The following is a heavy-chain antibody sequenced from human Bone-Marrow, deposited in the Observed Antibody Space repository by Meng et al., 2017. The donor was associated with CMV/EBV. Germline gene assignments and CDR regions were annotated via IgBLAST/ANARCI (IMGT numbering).Heavy chain of an antibody. CDR3: ARFIVVVPAAKYYFDY. D-gene: IGHD2-2*01. CDR2: IYYSGST. Sequence: GSLRLSCTVSGGSVSSGSYYWSWIRQPPGKGLEWIGYIYYSGSTNYNPSLKSRVTISVDTSKNQFSLKLSSVTAADTAVYYCARFIVVVPAAKYYFDYWGQGTLVTVSS. J-gene: IGHJ4*02. CDR1: GGSVSSGSYY. V-gene: IGHV4-61*01.